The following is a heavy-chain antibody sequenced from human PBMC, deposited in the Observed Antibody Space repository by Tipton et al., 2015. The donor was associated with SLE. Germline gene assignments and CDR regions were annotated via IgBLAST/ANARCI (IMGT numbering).Heavy chain of an antibody. J-gene: IGHJ4*02. D-gene: IGHD5-12*01. CDR3: ARVVVECISHSCYNFDS. Sequence: TLSLTCIVSDDSLTSISFQWDWIRQSPGKGLEWIGSIYFSGSPYYESSLKGRLTISVDTSKNRFSLTLSSVTTADTAVYYCARVVVECISHSCYNFDSWGQGTLVTVSS. V-gene: IGHV4-39*07. CDR1: DDSLTSISFQ. CDR2: IYFSGSP.